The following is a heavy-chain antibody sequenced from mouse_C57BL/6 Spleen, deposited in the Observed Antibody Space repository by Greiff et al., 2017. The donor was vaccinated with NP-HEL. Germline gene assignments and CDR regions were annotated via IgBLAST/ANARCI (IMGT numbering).Heavy chain of an antibody. CDR1: GYTFTDYY. CDR3: ARSYYDYEGYFDY. D-gene: IGHD2-4*01. J-gene: IGHJ2*01. Sequence: VQLQQSGPELVKPGASVKISCKASGYTFTDYYMNWVKQSHGKSLEWIGDINPNNGGTSYNQKFKGKATLTVDKSSSTAYMELRSLTSEDSAVDYCARSYYDYEGYFDYWGQGTTLTVSS. CDR2: INPNNGGT. V-gene: IGHV1-26*01.